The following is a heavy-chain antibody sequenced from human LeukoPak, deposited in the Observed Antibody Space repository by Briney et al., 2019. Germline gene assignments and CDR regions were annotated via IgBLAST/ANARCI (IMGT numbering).Heavy chain of an antibody. CDR1: GYTFTNYG. D-gene: IGHD5-24*01. CDR3: ARDFARRGWLQFQIMGY. Sequence: ASVKVSCKASGYTFTNYGISWVRQAPGQGLEWMGWISAYNGNTNYVQKFQGRVTMTTDTSTSTAYMELRSLRSDDTAVYYCARDFARRGWLQFQIMGYWGKGTLVTVPS. J-gene: IGHJ4*02. V-gene: IGHV1-18*01. CDR2: ISAYNGNT.